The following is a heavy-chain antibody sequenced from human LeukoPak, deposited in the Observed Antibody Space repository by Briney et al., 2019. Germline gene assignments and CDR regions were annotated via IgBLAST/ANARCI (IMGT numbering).Heavy chain of an antibody. CDR2: INTDGSST. D-gene: IGHD1-26*01. V-gene: IGHV3-74*01. CDR1: GFTFSSYW. J-gene: IGHJ4*02. Sequence: GGSLRLSCAASGFTFSSYWMHWVRQAPGKVLVWVSRINTDGSSTTYADSVKGRFTISRDNAKNTLYLQMNSLRAEDTAVYYCAKDLVGADPNWGQGTLVTVSS. CDR3: AKDLVGADPN.